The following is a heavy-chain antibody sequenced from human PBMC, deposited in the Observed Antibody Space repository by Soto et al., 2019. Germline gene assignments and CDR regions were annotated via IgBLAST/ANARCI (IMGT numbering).Heavy chain of an antibody. V-gene: IGHV5-51*01. D-gene: IGHD3-16*01. CDR1: GYNYNLHW. CDR3: ARHLRSYDFFQYYYGIDV. CDR2: IYPGDSDT. J-gene: IGHJ6*02. Sequence: GESLKISCRGSGYNYNLHWISWVRQKPGRGLEWMGVIYPGDSDTRYNPSFQGQVTISVDKSINTAYLQWDSLEASDTATYYCARHLRSYDFFQYYYGIDVWGQGSTVTVSS.